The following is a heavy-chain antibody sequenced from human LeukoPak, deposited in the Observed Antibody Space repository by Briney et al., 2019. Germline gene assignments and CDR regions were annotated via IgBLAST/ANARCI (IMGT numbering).Heavy chain of an antibody. Sequence: SVKVSCKASGGTFSSYAISWVRQAPGQGLEWMGRIIPIFGIADYAQKFQGRVTITADKSTSTAYMELSSLRSEDTAVYYCARSRKSYCSGGSCYWFDYWGQGTLVTVSS. CDR2: IIPIFGIA. J-gene: IGHJ4*02. CDR3: ARSRKSYCSGGSCYWFDY. CDR1: GGTFSSYA. D-gene: IGHD2-15*01. V-gene: IGHV1-69*04.